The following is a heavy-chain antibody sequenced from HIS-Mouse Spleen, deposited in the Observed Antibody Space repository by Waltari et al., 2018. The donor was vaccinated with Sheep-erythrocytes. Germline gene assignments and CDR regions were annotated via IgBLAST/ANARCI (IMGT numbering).Heavy chain of an antibody. Sequence: QVQLVESGGGVVQPGRSLRLSCAASGFTFSSYGMHWVRQAPGKGLEGVAVISNDGSNKYYADSVKGRFTISRDNSKNTLYLQMNSLRAEDTAVYYCAKVRTVNYWYFDLWGRGTLVTVSS. CDR2: ISNDGSNK. CDR1: GFTFSSYG. CDR3: AKVRTVNYWYFDL. J-gene: IGHJ2*01. V-gene: IGHV3-30*18. D-gene: IGHD1-1*01.